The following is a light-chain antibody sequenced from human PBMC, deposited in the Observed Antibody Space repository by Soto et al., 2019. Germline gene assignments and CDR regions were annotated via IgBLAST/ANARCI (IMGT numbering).Light chain of an antibody. V-gene: IGLV1-47*02. J-gene: IGLJ2*01. CDR2: SNN. CDR1: SSNIGSNY. CDR3: AAWDDSLSGHVV. Sequence: QAVVTQPPSASGTPGQRVNISCSGSSSNIGSNYVYWYQQLPGTAPKLLIFSNNQRPSGVPDRFSGSKSGTSASLAISGLRSEDEADYYCAAWDDSLSGHVVFGGGTKLTVL.